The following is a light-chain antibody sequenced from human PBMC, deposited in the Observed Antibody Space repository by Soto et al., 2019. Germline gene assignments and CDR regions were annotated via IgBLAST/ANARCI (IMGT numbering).Light chain of an antibody. V-gene: IGLV2-14*01. Sequence: QSVLTQPASVSGSPGQSITISCTGTSSYVGGYKYVSWYQQHPDKAPKLIIYDVTNRPSGISNRFSGSKSGNTASLTISGLQAEDEADYYCSSYTSSSSYVFGTGTKVTVL. CDR3: SSYTSSSSYV. CDR1: SSYVGGYKY. CDR2: DVT. J-gene: IGLJ1*01.